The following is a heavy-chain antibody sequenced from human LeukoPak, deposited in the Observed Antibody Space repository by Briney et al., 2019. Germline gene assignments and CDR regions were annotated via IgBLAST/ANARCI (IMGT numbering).Heavy chain of an antibody. CDR1: GYTFTAYY. D-gene: IGHD5-18*01. CDR2: INPNSGGT. CDR3: ARQLSPFAFDI. Sequence: ASVKVSCKASGYTFTAYYMHWVRQAPGQALEWVGRINPNSGGTNYAQKFQDRATMTRDTSISTAYMELSRLRSDDTAAYYCARQLSPFAFDIWGQGTMVTISS. J-gene: IGHJ3*02. V-gene: IGHV1-2*06.